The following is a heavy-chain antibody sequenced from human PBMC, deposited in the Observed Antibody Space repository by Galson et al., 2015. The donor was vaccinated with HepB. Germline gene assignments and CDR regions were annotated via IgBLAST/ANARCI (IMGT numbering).Heavy chain of an antibody. V-gene: IGHV1-18*01. D-gene: IGHD3-16*01. CDR2: ISTSNGDT. CDR1: GYTFINYD. CDR3: ARLDVRIRIMSSLLF. Sequence: SVKVSCKASGYTFINYDLIWVRQAPGQGLEWMGWISTSNGDTKYPQKFQDRVTMTTDTFTRTAYMELRKLRSGDTAVYYCARLDVRIRIMSSLLFWGQGTLVTVSS. J-gene: IGHJ4*02.